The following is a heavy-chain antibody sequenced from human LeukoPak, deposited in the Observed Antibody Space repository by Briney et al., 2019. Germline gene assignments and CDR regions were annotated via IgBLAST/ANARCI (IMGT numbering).Heavy chain of an antibody. Sequence: SVTVSCKASGGTFSSYAISWVRQAPGQGLEWMGGIIPIFGTANYAQKFQGRVTITADESTSTAYMELSSLRSEDTAVYYCARDREGNWNDGWFDPWGQGTLVTVSS. V-gene: IGHV1-69*13. CDR3: ARDREGNWNDGWFDP. CDR1: GGTFSSYA. D-gene: IGHD1-20*01. CDR2: IIPIFGTA. J-gene: IGHJ5*02.